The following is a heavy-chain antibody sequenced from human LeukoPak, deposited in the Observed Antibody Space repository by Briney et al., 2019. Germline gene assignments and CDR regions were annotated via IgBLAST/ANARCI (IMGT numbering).Heavy chain of an antibody. CDR1: GGPFSSHA. J-gene: IGHJ4*02. CDR2: ITPILGLR. D-gene: IGHD3/OR15-3a*01. CDR3: ARGRGSRTGFNGDYLDY. V-gene: IGHV1-69*04. Sequence: SVTVSCKTSGGPFSSHAINWVRQAPGQGLEWVGRITPILGLRNYAQEFQGRVTITADRSTTTVSMDLTSLTSEDTAVYFCARGRGSRTGFNGDYLDYWGQGTLVTVTS.